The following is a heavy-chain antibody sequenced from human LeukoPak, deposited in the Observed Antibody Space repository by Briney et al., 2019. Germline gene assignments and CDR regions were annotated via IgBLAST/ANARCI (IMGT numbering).Heavy chain of an antibody. D-gene: IGHD4-11*01. CDR2: ISSSGSTI. J-gene: IGHJ4*02. V-gene: IGHV3-11*04. CDR1: GFTFSDYY. CDR3: AREPPTNRDSSNYGS. Sequence: GGSLRLSCAASGFTFSDYYMSWIRQAPGKGLEWVSYISSSGSTIYYADSVKGRFTISRDNAKNSLYLQMNSLRAEDTAVYYCAREPPTNRDSSNYGSWGQGTLVTVSS.